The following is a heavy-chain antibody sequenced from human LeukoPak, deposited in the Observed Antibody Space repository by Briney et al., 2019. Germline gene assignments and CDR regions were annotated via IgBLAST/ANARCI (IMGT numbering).Heavy chain of an antibody. CDR1: GFTFSTYA. J-gene: IGHJ4*02. CDR2: ISTSGDRT. CDR3: ARSAVGTSCCTAVDY. D-gene: IGHD1-26*01. V-gene: IGHV3-23*01. Sequence: GGSLKLSCAASGFTFSTYAMTWVRQAPGKGLEWVSGISTSGDRTYYADSVKGRFTISRDNSKNTLYLQMNSLRAEDTAEYYCARSAVGTSCCTAVDYWGQGTLVTVSS.